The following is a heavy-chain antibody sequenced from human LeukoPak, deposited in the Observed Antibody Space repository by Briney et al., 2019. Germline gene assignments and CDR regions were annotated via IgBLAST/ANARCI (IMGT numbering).Heavy chain of an antibody. J-gene: IGHJ4*02. CDR1: GGTFSSYA. CDR2: IIPIFGTA. V-gene: IGHV1-69*01. CDR3: ARAGQWLVHSDY. D-gene: IGHD6-19*01. Sequence: GASVKVSCKASGGTFSSYAISWVRQAPGQGLEWMGGIIPIFGTANYAQKFQGRVTITADESTSTAYMELSSLRSEDTAVYYCARAGQWLVHSDYWGQGTLVTVSS.